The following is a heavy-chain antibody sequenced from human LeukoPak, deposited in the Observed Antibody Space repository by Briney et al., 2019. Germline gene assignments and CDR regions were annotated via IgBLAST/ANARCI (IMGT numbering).Heavy chain of an antibody. CDR2: INAGNGNT. J-gene: IGHJ4*02. D-gene: IGHD2-2*01. CDR3: ARGVCSSTSCYGLFDY. CDR1: GYTFTSYA. V-gene: IGHV1-3*01. Sequence: GASVKVSCKAYGYTFTSYAMHWVRQAPGQRLEWMGWINAGNGNTKYSQKFQGRVTITRDTSASTAYMELSSLRSEDTAVYYCARGVCSSTSCYGLFDYWGQGTLVTVSS.